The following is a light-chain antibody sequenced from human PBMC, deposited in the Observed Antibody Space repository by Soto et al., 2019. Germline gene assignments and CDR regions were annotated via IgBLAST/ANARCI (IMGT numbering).Light chain of an antibody. CDR2: AAS. Sequence: DIPMTQSPSSLSASVGDRVTITCRASQGIGNSLAWYQQKPGNVPRLLIYAASTLQSGVPSRFSGSGSETDFTLTITSLQPEDVATYYCQKYNSAPPFTFGPGTKVDIK. V-gene: IGKV1-27*01. CDR1: QGIGNS. CDR3: QKYNSAPPFT. J-gene: IGKJ3*01.